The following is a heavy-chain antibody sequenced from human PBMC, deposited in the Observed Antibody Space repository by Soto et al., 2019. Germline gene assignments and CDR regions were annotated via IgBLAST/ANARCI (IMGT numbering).Heavy chain of an antibody. V-gene: IGHV4-4*02. J-gene: IGHJ4*02. CDR1: GDSISSPTW. Sequence: SETLSLTCAVSGDSISSPTWWTWVRQPPGRGLEWIGEMYHSGSTNYKSSLKSRVTISVDKSKNHFSLKLKSVTAADTAVYYCARGSLYIVVVPAPFDYWGQGTLVTVSS. D-gene: IGHD2-2*01. CDR3: ARGSLYIVVVPAPFDY. CDR2: MYHSGST.